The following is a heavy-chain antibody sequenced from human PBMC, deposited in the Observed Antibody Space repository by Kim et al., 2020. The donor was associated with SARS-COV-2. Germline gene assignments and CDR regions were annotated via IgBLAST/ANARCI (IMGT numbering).Heavy chain of an antibody. J-gene: IGHJ5*02. CDR2: ISSSSYI. Sequence: GGSLRLSCAASGFTFSSYSMNWVRQAPGKGLEWVSSISSSSYIYYADSVKGRFTISRDNAKNSLYLQMNSLRAEDTAVYYCARVVVVVVAATRSNWFDPWGQGTLVTVSS. V-gene: IGHV3-21*01. D-gene: IGHD2-15*01. CDR3: ARVVVVVVAATRSNWFDP. CDR1: GFTFSSYS.